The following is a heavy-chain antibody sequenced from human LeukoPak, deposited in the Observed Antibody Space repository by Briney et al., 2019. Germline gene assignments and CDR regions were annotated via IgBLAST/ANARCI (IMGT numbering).Heavy chain of an antibody. J-gene: IGHJ4*02. CDR2: ISGSGGST. CDR3: SREDASSQDY. D-gene: IGHD6-13*01. Sequence: GGSLRLSCAASGFTFNSYAMSWVRQAPGKGLEWVSAISGSGGSTYYADSVKGRFTISRDNSKNTLYLQMNSLRADDTAVYYCSREDASSQDYWGQGTLVTVSS. V-gene: IGHV3-23*01. CDR1: GFTFNSYA.